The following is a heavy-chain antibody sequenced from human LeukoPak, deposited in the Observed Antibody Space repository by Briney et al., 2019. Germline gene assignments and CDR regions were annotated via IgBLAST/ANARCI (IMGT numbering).Heavy chain of an antibody. V-gene: IGHV3-23*01. CDR2: ISGSGGAT. Sequence: GGSLRLSCAASGFTFSSHAMSWVRQAPGKGLEWVSVISGSGGATYYADSVKGRFTISRDNSKNTLYLQMNSLRAEDTAVYYCAKDGVATITYDYWGQGTLVTVSS. CDR3: AKDGVATITYDY. J-gene: IGHJ4*02. D-gene: IGHD5-12*01. CDR1: GFTFSSHA.